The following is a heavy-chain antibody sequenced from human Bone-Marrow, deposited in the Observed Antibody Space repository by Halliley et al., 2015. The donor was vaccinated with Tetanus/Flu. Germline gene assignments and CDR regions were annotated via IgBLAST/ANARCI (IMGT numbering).Heavy chain of an antibody. CDR3: ARDALPSHESSAYFVAFNCFAP. CDR1: GFTFSTYS. Sequence: SLRLSCGASGFTFSTYSMNWVRQAPGKGLEWVSSISSNNYHTYYADSVKGRFTISRDNAKNSPYLQMNSLRAEDTAVYYCARDALPSHESSAYFVAFNCFAPWGQGTLVPVSS. V-gene: IGHV3-21*01. CDR2: ISSNNYHT. J-gene: IGHJ5*02. D-gene: IGHD3-22*01.